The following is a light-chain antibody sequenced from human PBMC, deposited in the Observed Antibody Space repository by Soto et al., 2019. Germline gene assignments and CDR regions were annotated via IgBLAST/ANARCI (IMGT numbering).Light chain of an antibody. CDR3: QQYGSSPRT. CDR2: GAS. Sequence: DIVLTQSPGTLSLSHGERATLSCRASQSVSSSYLAWYQQKPGQAPRLLIYGASSRATGIPDRFSGSGSGTDFTLTISRLEPEDFAVYYCQQYGSSPRTFGQGTKVDIK. CDR1: QSVSSSY. V-gene: IGKV3-20*01. J-gene: IGKJ1*01.